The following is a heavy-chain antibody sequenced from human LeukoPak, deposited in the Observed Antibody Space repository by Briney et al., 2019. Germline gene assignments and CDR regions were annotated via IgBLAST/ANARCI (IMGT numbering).Heavy chain of an antibody. V-gene: IGHV4-34*01. Sequence: SETLSLTCAVYGGSFSGYYWTWIRQPPGKGLEWIGEINHSGSTNYNPPLKSRVTISLDTSTNQFSLRLTSVTAADTAVYYCARRVAVTGIYCFDHWGQGTPVTVSS. D-gene: IGHD6-19*01. J-gene: IGHJ4*02. CDR2: INHSGST. CDR1: GGSFSGYY. CDR3: ARRVAVTGIYCFDH.